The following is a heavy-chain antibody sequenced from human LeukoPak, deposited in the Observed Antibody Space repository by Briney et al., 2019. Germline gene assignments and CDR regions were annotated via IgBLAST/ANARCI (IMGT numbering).Heavy chain of an antibody. CDR2: IYHSGST. V-gene: IGHV4-4*02. J-gene: IGHJ6*03. CDR1: GGSISSSNW. Sequence: SETLSLTCAVSGGSISSSNWWSWVRQPPGKGLEWIGEIYHSGSTNYNPSLKSRVTISVDTSKNQFSLKLSSVTAADTAVYYCARDSRYYYYMDVWGKGTTVTVSS. CDR3: ARDSRYYYYMDV. D-gene: IGHD2-2*01.